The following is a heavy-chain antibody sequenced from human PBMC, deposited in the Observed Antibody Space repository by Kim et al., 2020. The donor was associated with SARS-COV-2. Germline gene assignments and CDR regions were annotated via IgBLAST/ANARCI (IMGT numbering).Heavy chain of an antibody. CDR3: AKVGPEPNMGDFDF. Sequence: GGSLRLSCAASGFTFSSYSMGWVRQAPGKGLEWVSSISGNGDSTYYADSVKGRFTISRDNSKNTLYLQMNILRAEDTAVYYCAKVGPEPNMGDFDFWGQGTLLTL. CDR1: GFTFSSYS. J-gene: IGHJ4*02. V-gene: IGHV3-23*01. CDR2: ISGNGDST. D-gene: IGHD3-16*01.